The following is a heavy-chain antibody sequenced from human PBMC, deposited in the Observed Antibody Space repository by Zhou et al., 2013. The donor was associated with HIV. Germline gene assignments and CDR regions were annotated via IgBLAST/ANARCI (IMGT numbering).Heavy chain of an antibody. CDR3: SRMGGGSSLDS. D-gene: IGHD3-16*01. V-gene: IGHV4-31*03. CDR2: IYYTGRA. CDR1: GASIASGGYY. Sequence: QVQLQQWGAGLLKPSETLSLTCTVSGASIASGGYYWSWIRQVPGKGLEWLGYIYYTGRADYNHALRGRVSFSVDTSKNQFSLRLTSVTSADTALYYCSRMGGGSSLDSWGQGTPVTVSS. J-gene: IGHJ4*02.